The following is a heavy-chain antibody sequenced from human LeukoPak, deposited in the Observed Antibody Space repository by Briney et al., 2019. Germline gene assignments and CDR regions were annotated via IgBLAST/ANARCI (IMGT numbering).Heavy chain of an antibody. CDR3: ARVAKERVGGVYYFDY. CDR1: GFTFSDYD. Sequence: GGSLRLSCAASGFTFSDYDMHWVRQATGKGLEWVSAIGTAGDTYYTGSVKGRFTISRENATNSLYPQMNSLRAGDTAVYYCARVAKERVGGVYYFDYWGQGTLVTVSS. CDR2: IGTAGDT. D-gene: IGHD1-1*01. J-gene: IGHJ4*02. V-gene: IGHV3-13*01.